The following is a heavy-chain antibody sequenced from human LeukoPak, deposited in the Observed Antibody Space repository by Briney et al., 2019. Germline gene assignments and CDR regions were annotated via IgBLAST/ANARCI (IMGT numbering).Heavy chain of an antibody. D-gene: IGHD5-24*01. CDR1: GYTFTGYY. J-gene: IGHJ5*02. Sequence: GASVKVSCKASGYTFTGYYMHWVRQAPGQGLEWMGWINPNSGGTNYAQKFQGRVTMTRDTSISTAYMELSRLRSDDTAVYYCARDPLGWLQLYHWFDPWGQGTLVTVSS. V-gene: IGHV1-2*02. CDR3: ARDPLGWLQLYHWFDP. CDR2: INPNSGGT.